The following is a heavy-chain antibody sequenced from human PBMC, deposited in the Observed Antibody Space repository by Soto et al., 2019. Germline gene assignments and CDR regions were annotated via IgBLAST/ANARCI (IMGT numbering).Heavy chain of an antibody. D-gene: IGHD4-17*01. Sequence: EVQLVESGGGLVQPGGSLRLSCAASAFTFSHYSMHWVRQAPGKGLEYVSAISSDGRSTYYADSVKGRFTISRDNSKNRLYLQMGSLRAEDMAVYYCASGGSYGDYGGYWGQGTLVTVSS. CDR3: ASGGSYGDYGGY. J-gene: IGHJ4*02. CDR1: AFTFSHYS. V-gene: IGHV3-64*07. CDR2: ISSDGRST.